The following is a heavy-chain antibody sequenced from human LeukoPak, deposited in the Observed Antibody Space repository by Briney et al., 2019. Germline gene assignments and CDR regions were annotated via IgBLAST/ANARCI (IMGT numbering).Heavy chain of an antibody. J-gene: IGHJ4*02. D-gene: IGHD3-22*01. Sequence: TGGSLRLSCVASGFTVNSNWMSWVRQAPGKGRELVANIKQDGSEKYYVDSVKGRFTISRDNTKNSLSLQMNSLRAEDTAVYYCARDKYYDRYFDSWGQGTLVTVSS. CDR2: IKQDGSEK. CDR3: ARDKYYDRYFDS. V-gene: IGHV3-7*01. CDR1: GFTVNSNW.